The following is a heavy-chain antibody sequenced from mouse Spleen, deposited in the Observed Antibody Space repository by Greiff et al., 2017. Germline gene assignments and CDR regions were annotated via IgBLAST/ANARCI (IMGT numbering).Heavy chain of an antibody. D-gene: IGHD1-1*01. V-gene: IGHV1-69*01. CDR3: ARGSYYGDIPGWFAY. J-gene: IGHJ3*01. CDR2: IDPSDSYT. Sequence: QVQLQQPGAELVMPGASVKLSCKASGYTFTSYWMHWVKQRPGQGLEWIGEIDPSDSYTNYNQKFKGKATLTVDKSSSTAYMQLSSLTSEDSAVYYCARGSYYGDIPGWFAYWGQGTLVTVSA. CDR1: GYTFTSYW.